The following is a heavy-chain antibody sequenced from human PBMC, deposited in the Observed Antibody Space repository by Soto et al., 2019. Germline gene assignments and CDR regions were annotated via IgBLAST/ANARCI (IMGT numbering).Heavy chain of an antibody. D-gene: IGHD3-10*01. CDR2: INPILSMS. J-gene: IGHJ4*02. Sequence: QVQLVQSGAEVKRPGSSVKVSCKASGDTFTFYSINWVRQAPGLGLEWMGRINPILSMSNYAQRFRGRVTMTADKSTSPAYMELSSLRSEDTAIYYCASSYGSGYRAFDYWGQGALVTVSS. V-gene: IGHV1-69*02. CDR3: ASSYGSGYRAFDY. CDR1: GDTFTFYS.